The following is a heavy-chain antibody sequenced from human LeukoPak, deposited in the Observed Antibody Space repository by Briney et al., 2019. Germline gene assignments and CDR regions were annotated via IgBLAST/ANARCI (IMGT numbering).Heavy chain of an antibody. J-gene: IGHJ4*02. V-gene: IGHV3-49*04. D-gene: IGHD2-2*01. CDR2: IRSKAYGGTT. CDR1: GFTFGDYA. Sequence: GGSLRLSCTASGFTFGDYAMSWVRQAPGKGLEWVGFIRSKAYGGTTEYAASVKGRFTISRDDSKSIAYLQMNSLRAEDTAVYYCARKEDIVVEEQFDYWGQGTLVTVSS. CDR3: ARKEDIVVEEQFDY.